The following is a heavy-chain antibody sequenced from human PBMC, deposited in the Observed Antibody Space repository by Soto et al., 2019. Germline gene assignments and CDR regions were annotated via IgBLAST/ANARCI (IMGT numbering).Heavy chain of an antibody. Sequence: SETLSSTCTVSGCSSSSGGYHSNANRQHPRKGLEWIGYIYYSGSTYYIPSLKSRVTISVDTSKNQFSLKLSSVTAADTAVYYCARDVVVGSSGQLEFFDYWGEGTLVTVSS. CDR1: GCSSSSGGYH. D-gene: IGHD6-19*01. J-gene: IGHJ4*02. CDR3: ARDVVVGSSGQLEFFDY. CDR2: IYYSGST. V-gene: IGHV4-31*03.